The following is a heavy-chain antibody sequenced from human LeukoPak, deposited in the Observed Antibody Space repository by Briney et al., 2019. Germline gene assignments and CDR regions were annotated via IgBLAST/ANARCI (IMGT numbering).Heavy chain of an antibody. D-gene: IGHD3-22*01. CDR2: ISGSGGST. CDR1: GFTFSSYA. V-gene: IGHV3-23*01. Sequence: GGSLRLSCAAAGFTFSSYAMIWVRQAPGKGLEWVSTISGSGGSTYYADSVKGRFTISRDNSKNTLYLQTNSLRAEDTAVYYCAKDVSQYDSSGYYFDYWGQGTLVTVSS. CDR3: AKDVSQYDSSGYYFDY. J-gene: IGHJ4*02.